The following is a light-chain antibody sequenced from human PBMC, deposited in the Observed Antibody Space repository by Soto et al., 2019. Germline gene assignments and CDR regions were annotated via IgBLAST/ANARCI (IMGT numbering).Light chain of an antibody. Sequence: QSALTQPASVSGSPGQSITISCTGTSSDVGAYDYVSWYQQYPGKAPKLMIYDVTDRPSGVSDRFFGSKSGNTASLTISGLQAEDEADHYCSSYTSGSTPYVFGTGTKLTVL. CDR2: DVT. CDR3: SSYTSGSTPYV. CDR1: SSDVGAYDY. V-gene: IGLV2-14*03. J-gene: IGLJ1*01.